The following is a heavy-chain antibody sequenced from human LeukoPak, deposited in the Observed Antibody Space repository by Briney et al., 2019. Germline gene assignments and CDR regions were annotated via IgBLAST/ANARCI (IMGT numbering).Heavy chain of an antibody. Sequence: GGSLRLSCAASGFTFSSYAMSWVRQAPGKGLEWVSAISGSGGSTYYADSVKGRFTISRDNSKNTLYLQMNSLRPEDTAVYYCARDPSSGWSVDYWGQGTLVTVSS. V-gene: IGHV3-23*01. J-gene: IGHJ4*02. CDR1: GFTFSSYA. CDR3: ARDPSSGWSVDY. D-gene: IGHD6-19*01. CDR2: ISGSGGST.